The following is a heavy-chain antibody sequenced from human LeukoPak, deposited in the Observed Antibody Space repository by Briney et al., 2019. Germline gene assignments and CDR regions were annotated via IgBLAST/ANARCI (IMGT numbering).Heavy chain of an antibody. D-gene: IGHD6-6*01. Sequence: KPSETLSLXCTVSGGSISSSSYYWGWIRQPPGKGLEWIGSIYYSGSTYYNPSLKSRVTISVDTSKNQFSLKLSSVTAADTAVYYCARHMELVNWLDPWGQGTLVTVSS. CDR1: GGSISSSSYY. V-gene: IGHV4-39*01. CDR2: IYYSGST. CDR3: ARHMELVNWLDP. J-gene: IGHJ5*02.